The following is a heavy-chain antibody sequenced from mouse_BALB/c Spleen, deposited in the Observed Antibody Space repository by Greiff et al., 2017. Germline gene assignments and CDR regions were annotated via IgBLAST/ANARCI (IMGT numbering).Heavy chain of an antibody. CDR1: GFSLTSYG. J-gene: IGHJ4*01. CDR2: IWSGGST. V-gene: IGHV2-2*02. CDR3: ARSTRNYAMDY. D-gene: IGHD2-13*01. Sequence: VKLVESGPGLVQPSQSLSITCTVSGFSLTSYGVHWVRQSPGKGLEWLGVIWSGGSTDYNAAFISRLSISQDNSKSQVFFKMNSLQANDTAIYYCARSTRNYAMDYWGQGTSVTVSS.